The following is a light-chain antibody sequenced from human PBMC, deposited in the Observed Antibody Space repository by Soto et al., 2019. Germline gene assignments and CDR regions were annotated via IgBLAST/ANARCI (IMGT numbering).Light chain of an antibody. J-gene: IGKJ5*01. CDR2: GAS. V-gene: IGKV3-15*01. Sequence: VGVSQSPPTLSVSTGERATLSCRASQSISNNLAWYQQKPGQGPRLLIYGASTRATGIPARFSGSGSGTEFTLTISSLQSEDFGVYYCQQYNNWPPVTFGQGTRLEV. CDR3: QQYNNWPPVT. CDR1: QSISNN.